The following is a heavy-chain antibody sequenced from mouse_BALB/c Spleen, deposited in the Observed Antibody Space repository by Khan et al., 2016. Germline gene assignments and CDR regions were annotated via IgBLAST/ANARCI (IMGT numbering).Heavy chain of an antibody. CDR3: ASDVPNYAMDY. V-gene: IGHV3-2*02. Sequence: VQLKESGPGLMKPSQSLSLTCTVTGYSITSDYAWNWIRQFPGNKLEWIGYIIYSGSTTYTPSLTSRISITRDTSKHQFFLQLNSVTIEDTATYYCASDVPNYAMDYWGQGTSVTVSS. CDR2: IIYSGST. CDR1: GYSITSDYA. J-gene: IGHJ4*01. D-gene: IGHD2-3*01.